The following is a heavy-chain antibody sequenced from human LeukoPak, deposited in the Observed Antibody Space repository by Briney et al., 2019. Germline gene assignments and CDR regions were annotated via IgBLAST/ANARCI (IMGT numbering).Heavy chain of an antibody. Sequence: GESLKISCQASGYSFMTYWIGWVRQMPGKGLEWMAIIYPGDSDTKYSPSFQDQVTISADKSINTAYLHWRSLKASDTAMYYCARLSMIDTFDIWGLGTVVTVSS. V-gene: IGHV5-51*01. CDR1: GYSFMTYW. CDR2: IYPGDSDT. D-gene: IGHD3-22*01. CDR3: ARLSMIDTFDI. J-gene: IGHJ3*02.